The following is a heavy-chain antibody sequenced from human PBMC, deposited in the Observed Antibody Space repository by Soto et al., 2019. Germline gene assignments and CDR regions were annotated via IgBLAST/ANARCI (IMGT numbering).Heavy chain of an antibody. J-gene: IGHJ4*02. Sequence: PGGSLRLSCAASGFTFSSYEMNWVRQAPGKRLEWVSSISSSGSTIYYADSVKGRFTISRDNAKNSLYLQMNSLRAEDTAVYYCARAPNLCSGYYFDYWGQGTLVTVSS. CDR2: ISSSGSTI. V-gene: IGHV3-48*03. CDR3: ARAPNLCSGYYFDY. CDR1: GFTFSSYE. D-gene: IGHD2-15*01.